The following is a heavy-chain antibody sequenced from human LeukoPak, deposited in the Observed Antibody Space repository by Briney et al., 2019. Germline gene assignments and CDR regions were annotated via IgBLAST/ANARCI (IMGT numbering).Heavy chain of an antibody. Sequence: ASVKVSCKASGYTFTSYDINWVRQATGQGLEWMGWMNPNSGNTGYAQKFQGRVTITRNTSISTAYMELSSPRSEDTAVYYCARVRNYYYYMDVWGKGTTVTVSS. V-gene: IGHV1-8*03. CDR3: ARVRNYYYYMDV. CDR1: GYTFTSYD. D-gene: IGHD4-17*01. CDR2: MNPNSGNT. J-gene: IGHJ6*03.